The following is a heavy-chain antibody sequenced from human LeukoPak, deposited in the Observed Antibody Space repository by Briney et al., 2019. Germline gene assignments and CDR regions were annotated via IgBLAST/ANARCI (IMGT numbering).Heavy chain of an antibody. V-gene: IGHV3-7*01. D-gene: IGHD3-16*01. CDR1: GFTFSSYW. CDR2: IKQDGSEK. CDR3: ARDGGPKYSPYQDY. Sequence: GGSLRLSCAASGFTFSSYWMSWVRQAPGKGLEWVANIKQDGSEKYYVDSVKGRFTISRDNAKNSLYLQMNSLRAEDTAVYYCARDGGPKYSPYQDYWGQGTLVTVSS. J-gene: IGHJ4*02.